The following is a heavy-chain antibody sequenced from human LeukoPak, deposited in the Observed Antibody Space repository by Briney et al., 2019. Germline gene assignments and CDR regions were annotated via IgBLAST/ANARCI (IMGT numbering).Heavy chain of an antibody. Sequence: HPGGSLRLSCAASGFTFSRYWMHWVRQAPGKGLVWVSRINSDGSTTSYADSVKGRFTISRDNTQNTLYMQMNSLRAEDTAVYYCARGDDSSSWIPYYYYMDVWGKGTTVTISS. CDR2: INSDGSTT. CDR3: ARGDDSSSWIPYYYYMDV. CDR1: GFTFSRYW. J-gene: IGHJ6*03. V-gene: IGHV3-74*01. D-gene: IGHD6-13*01.